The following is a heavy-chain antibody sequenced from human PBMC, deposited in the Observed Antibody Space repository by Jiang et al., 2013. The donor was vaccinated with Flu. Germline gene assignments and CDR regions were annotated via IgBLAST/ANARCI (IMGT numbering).Heavy chain of an antibody. CDR1: GYSFTNYW. Sequence: SLKISCKVSGYSFTNYWIGWVRQMPGRGPEWMGIIYPGDSDTTYSPSFQGQVTLSVDESISTAYLQWSSLKASDTAMYYCARRGTGMSGWHFDLWGRGTLVTVSS. D-gene: IGHD1-1*01. J-gene: IGHJ2*01. CDR3: ARRGTGMSGWHFDL. CDR2: IYPGDSDT. V-gene: IGHV5-51*01.